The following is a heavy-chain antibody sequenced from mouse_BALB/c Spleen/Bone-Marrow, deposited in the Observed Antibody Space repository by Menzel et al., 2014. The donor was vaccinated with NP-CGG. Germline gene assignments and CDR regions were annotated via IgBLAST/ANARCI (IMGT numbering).Heavy chain of an antibody. J-gene: IGHJ3*01. Sequence: EVMLVESGGVLVKTGGSLKPSRAASGFSFSNYGMSWLLQPPEKRLDWAATISGDGLYTFYSDSVKERFTISRDNAKNNLYLQLSSLRSEDTALYYCARHAYYDQTEVSFVCWGQGTLVTVSA. V-gene: IGHV5-9-2*01. CDR2: ISGDGLYT. CDR1: GFSFSNYG. CDR3: ARHAYYDQTEVSFVC. D-gene: IGHD2-4*01.